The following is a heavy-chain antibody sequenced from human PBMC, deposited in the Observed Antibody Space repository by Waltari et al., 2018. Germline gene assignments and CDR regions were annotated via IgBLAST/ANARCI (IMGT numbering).Heavy chain of an antibody. J-gene: IGHJ3*02. Sequence: EVQLLESGGGLVQPGGSLRLSCAASGFTFSSYAMRWVRQAPGKGLEWVSAISGSGGSTYYADSVKGRFTISRDNSKNTLYLQMNSLRAEDTAVYYCAKTSAGSGSYWEGAFDIWGQGTMVTVSS. D-gene: IGHD3-10*01. CDR2: ISGSGGST. V-gene: IGHV3-23*01. CDR1: GFTFSSYA. CDR3: AKTSAGSGSYWEGAFDI.